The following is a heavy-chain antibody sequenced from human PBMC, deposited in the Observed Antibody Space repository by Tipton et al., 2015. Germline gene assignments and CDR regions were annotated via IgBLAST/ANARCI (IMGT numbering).Heavy chain of an antibody. CDR2: ISYTETS. CDR1: GDSVSSGSYY. V-gene: IGHV4-61*01. J-gene: IGHJ6*02. CDR3: ARDLEHGMDV. Sequence: SLTCTVSGDSVSSGSYYWSWIRQPPGKGLEWIGYISYTETSHYNPSLKSRVTISVDTSKNQFSLKLSSVTAADTAVYYCARDLEHGMDVWGQGTTVTVSS. D-gene: IGHD5-24*01.